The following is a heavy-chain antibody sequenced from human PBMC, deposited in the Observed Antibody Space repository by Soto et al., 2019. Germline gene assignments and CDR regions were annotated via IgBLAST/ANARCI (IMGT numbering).Heavy chain of an antibody. CDR2: ISWNSGSI. V-gene: IGHV3-9*01. J-gene: IGHJ3*02. D-gene: IGHD2-15*01. CDR1: GFTFDDYA. CDR3: AKDVSEGYCSGGSCYPVAFDI. Sequence: GGSLRLSCAASGFTFDDYAMHWVRQAPGKGLEWVSGISWNSGSIGYADSVKGRFTISRDNAKNSLYLQMNSLRAEDTALYYCAKDVSEGYCSGGSCYPVAFDIWGQGTMVTVSS.